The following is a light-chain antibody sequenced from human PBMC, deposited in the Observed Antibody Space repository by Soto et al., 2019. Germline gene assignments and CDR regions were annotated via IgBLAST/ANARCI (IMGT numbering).Light chain of an antibody. CDR3: QQYHNLST. CDR1: HYIYSN. Sequence: EIVMTQSPATLSVSPGERATLSCTASHYIYSNVAWFQQRPGQAPRLLIYRASTRATGTPARFSGSGSGTEYTRTITSLQSEDFALYYCQQYHNLSTFGQGTEVEMK. V-gene: IGKV3-15*01. CDR2: RAS. J-gene: IGKJ2*01.